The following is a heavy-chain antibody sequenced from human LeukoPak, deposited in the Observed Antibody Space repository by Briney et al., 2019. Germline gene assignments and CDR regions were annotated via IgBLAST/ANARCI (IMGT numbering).Heavy chain of an antibody. CDR3: ARAGGYDSSPDAFDI. D-gene: IGHD3-22*01. CDR2: IIPIFGTA. Sequence: SVKVSCKASGGTFTSYAIRGVRQAPGQGLEWMGGIIPIFGTANYAQKFQGRVTITTDESTSTAYMELSSLRSEDTAVYYCARAGGYDSSPDAFDIWGQGTMVTVSS. V-gene: IGHV1-69*05. CDR1: GGTFTSYA. J-gene: IGHJ3*02.